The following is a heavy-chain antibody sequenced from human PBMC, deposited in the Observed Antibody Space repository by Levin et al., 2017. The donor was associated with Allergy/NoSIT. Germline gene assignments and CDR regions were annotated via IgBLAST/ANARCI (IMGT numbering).Heavy chain of an antibody. CDR2: ISGSGGST. CDR1: GFTFSSYA. V-gene: IGHV3-23*01. D-gene: IGHD3-3*01. Sequence: GGSLRLSCAASGFTFSSYAMSWVRQAPGKGLEWVSAISGSGGSTYYADSVKGRFTISRDNSKNTLYLQMNSLRAEDTAVYYCSIFGVVSHFDYWGQGTLVTVSS. CDR3: SIFGVVSHFDY. J-gene: IGHJ4*02.